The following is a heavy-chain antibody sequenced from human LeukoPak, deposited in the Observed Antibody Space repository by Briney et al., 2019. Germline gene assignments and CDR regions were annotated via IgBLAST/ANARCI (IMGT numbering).Heavy chain of an antibody. CDR1: GFTLSSYW. J-gene: IGHJ4*02. D-gene: IGHD6-13*01. V-gene: IGHV3-74*01. Sequence: GGSLRLSCATSGFTLSSYWMHWVRQVPGKGLEWLSRINNDGVSTSYADSVKGRFTISRDNAKNTLYLRMNSLRAEDTAVYYCARDRSSSWYIRPFDYWGQGTLVTVSS. CDR3: ARDRSSSWYIRPFDY. CDR2: INNDGVST.